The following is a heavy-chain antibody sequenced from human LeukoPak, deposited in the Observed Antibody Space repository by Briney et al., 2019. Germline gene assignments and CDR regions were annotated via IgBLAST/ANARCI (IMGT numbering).Heavy chain of an antibody. D-gene: IGHD3-16*01. CDR1: GFIFSSYG. V-gene: IGHV3-30*18. CDR3: AKEAPERGSYAFDM. Sequence: GRSPRLSCAASGFIFSSYGMHWVRQAPGKGLEWVAIISYDGSSHYYADSVKGRFTISRDNSKNTLYLQMNSLRREDTAVYYCAKEAPERGSYAFDMWGQGTMVTVSS. CDR2: ISYDGSSH. J-gene: IGHJ3*02.